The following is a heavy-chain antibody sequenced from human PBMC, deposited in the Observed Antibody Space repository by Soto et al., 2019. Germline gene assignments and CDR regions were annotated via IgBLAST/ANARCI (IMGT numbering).Heavy chain of an antibody. J-gene: IGHJ6*03. CDR2: INNDGSST. CDR1: GFTFSSYW. D-gene: IGHD6-6*01. CDR3: ARDARYYYMDV. Sequence: EVQLVESGGGLVQPGGSLRLSCSASGFTFSSYWMHWVRQAPGKGLVWVSHINNDGSSTIYADSVSGRFTIFRDNAKNTLYLEMNGLRAEDTAVYFCARDARYYYMDVWGKGTTVTVSS. V-gene: IGHV3-74*01.